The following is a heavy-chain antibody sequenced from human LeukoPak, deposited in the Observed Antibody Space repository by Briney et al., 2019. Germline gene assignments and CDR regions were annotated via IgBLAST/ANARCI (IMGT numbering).Heavy chain of an antibody. D-gene: IGHD6-19*01. Sequence: GDXVSXNSAAWDWIRQSPSRGLEWLGRTYYRSKWYNDYAVSVKSRITINPETSKNKFYLKLTSVTPEHTAVYYCARGLGGWYQAYYFGYWGQGTLVTVSS. V-gene: IGHV6-1*01. CDR1: GDXVSXNSAA. J-gene: IGHJ4*02. CDR3: ARGLGGWYQAYYFGY. CDR2: TYYRSKWYN.